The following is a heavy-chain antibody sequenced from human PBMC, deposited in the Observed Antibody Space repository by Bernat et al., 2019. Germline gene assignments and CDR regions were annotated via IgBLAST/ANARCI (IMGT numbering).Heavy chain of an antibody. Sequence: QVQLVESGGGVVQPGRSLRLSCAASGFTVSSYAMRWVRQAPGKGLEWVAVISYDGSNKYDADSVRGRFTITRDNYKNTLYLHMNSLRAEDTAVYYCERGRGLYYGSWCYAIPRRRGYYYGMDVWGQGTLVTVSS. D-gene: IGHD3-10*01. CDR1: GFTVSSYA. V-gene: IGHV3-30-3*01. J-gene: IGHJ6*02. CDR2: ISYDGSNK. CDR3: ERGRGLYYGSWCYAIPRRRGYYYGMDV.